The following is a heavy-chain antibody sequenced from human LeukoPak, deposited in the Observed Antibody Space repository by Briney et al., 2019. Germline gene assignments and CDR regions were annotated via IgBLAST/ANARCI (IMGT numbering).Heavy chain of an antibody. D-gene: IGHD6-19*01. CDR2: IWYDGSNK. CDR1: GFTFSSYG. V-gene: IGHV3-33*01. Sequence: PGGSLRLSCAASGFTFSSYGMHWVRQAPGKGLEWVAVIWYDGSNKYYADSVKGRFTISRDNSKNTLYLQMNSLRAEDTAVYYCARDRSGGWYRPLDYWGQGTLVTVSS. J-gene: IGHJ4*02. CDR3: ARDRSGGWYRPLDY.